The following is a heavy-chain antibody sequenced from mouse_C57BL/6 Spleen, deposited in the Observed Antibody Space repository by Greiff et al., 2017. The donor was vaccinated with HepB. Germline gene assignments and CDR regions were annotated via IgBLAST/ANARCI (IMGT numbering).Heavy chain of an antibody. D-gene: IGHD2-4*01. CDR3: ASERLRAELDY. V-gene: IGHV1-85*01. J-gene: IGHJ2*01. CDR1: GYTFTSYD. CDR2: IYRRDGST. Sequence: VQLQQSGPELVKPGASVKLSCKASGYTFTSYDINWVKQRPGQGLEWIGWIYRRDGSTKYNEKFKGKATLTVDTSSSKEYMKLHSLASEDSAVYFCASERLRAELDYWGRGTTLTVSS.